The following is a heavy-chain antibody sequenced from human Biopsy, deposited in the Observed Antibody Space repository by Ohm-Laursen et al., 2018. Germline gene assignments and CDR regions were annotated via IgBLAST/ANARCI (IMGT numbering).Heavy chain of an antibody. J-gene: IGHJ4*02. V-gene: IGHV4-34*01. CDR3: AREGGGLLPIRLTDF. CDR1: GESFSDYY. CDR2: INHRGRS. Sequence: SDTLSLTCEVSGESFSDYYWSWIRQSPGKGLEWIGEINHRGRSSYSPSLQSRVTISVDASKNQFSLNMKPVTAADTAVYFRAREGGGLLPIRLTDFWGPGMMVTVSS. D-gene: IGHD1-26*01.